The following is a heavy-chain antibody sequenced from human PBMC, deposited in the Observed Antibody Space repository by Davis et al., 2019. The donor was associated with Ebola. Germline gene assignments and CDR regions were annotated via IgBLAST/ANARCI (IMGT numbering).Heavy chain of an antibody. J-gene: IGHJ5*02. Sequence: SETLSLTCTVSGGSISSYYWSWIRQPPGKGLEWIGYIYYSGSTNYNPSLKSRVTISVDTSKNQFSLKLSSVTAADTAVYYCARVQRVHSKGAAWFDPWGQGTLVTVSS. CDR1: GGSISSYY. V-gene: IGHV4-59*01. D-gene: IGHD6-25*01. CDR2: IYYSGST. CDR3: ARVQRVHSKGAAWFDP.